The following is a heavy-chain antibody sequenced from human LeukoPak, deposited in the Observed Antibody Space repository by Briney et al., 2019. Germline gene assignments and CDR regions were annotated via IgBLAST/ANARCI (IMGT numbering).Heavy chain of an antibody. CDR3: ARGGCSGGSCYGDAFDI. CDR1: GGSISSYY. Sequence: PSETLSLTCTVSGGSISSYYWSWIRQPPGKGLKWIGYIYYSGSTNYNPSLKSRVTISVDTSKNQFSLKLSSVTAADTAVYYCARGGCSGGSCYGDAFDIWGQGTMVTVSS. V-gene: IGHV4-59*01. J-gene: IGHJ3*02. D-gene: IGHD2-15*01. CDR2: IYYSGST.